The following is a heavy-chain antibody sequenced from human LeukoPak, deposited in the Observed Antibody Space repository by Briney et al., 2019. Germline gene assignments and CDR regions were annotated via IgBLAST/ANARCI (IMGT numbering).Heavy chain of an antibody. CDR1: GYSFTSYW. V-gene: IGHV5-51*01. CDR3: ARSPYYYDSSGYYSSYYYYGMDV. CDR2: IYPGDSDT. Sequence: PGESLKISCKGSGYSFTSYWIGWVRQMPGKGLEWMGIIYPGDSDTRYSPSFQGQVTISADKSISTAYLQWSSLKASDTAMYYCARSPYYYDSSGYYSSYYYYGMDVWGQGTTVTVSS. J-gene: IGHJ6*02. D-gene: IGHD3-22*01.